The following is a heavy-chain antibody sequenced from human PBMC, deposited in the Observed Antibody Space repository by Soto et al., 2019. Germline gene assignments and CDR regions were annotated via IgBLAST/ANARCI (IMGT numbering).Heavy chain of an antibody. CDR2: IHHSGSA. V-gene: IGHV4-4*02. CDR3: ARDQGSHPGD. Sequence: QVQLQESGPGLVRPSGTLSLTCAVSGGSISSDNWWSLVRQPPGKGLQWIGEIHHSGSANYNPSLKSRVTMSVVPSKNLFSLTLTSVTAADTAFYYCARDQGSHPGDWGQGTLVSVSS. D-gene: IGHD6-13*01. CDR1: GGSISSDNW. J-gene: IGHJ4*02.